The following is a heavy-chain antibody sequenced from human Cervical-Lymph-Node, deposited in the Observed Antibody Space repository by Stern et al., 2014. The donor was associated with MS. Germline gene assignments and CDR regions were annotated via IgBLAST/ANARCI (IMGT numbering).Heavy chain of an antibody. D-gene: IGHD5-18*01. CDR2: IVPIFDKA. CDR3: ARERGNTYGFDY. Sequence: QVQLGQSGAEVKRPGSSVKVSCKASGGTFSNYALSWVRLAPGQGLEWMGWIVPIFDKANYAQKFQGRVTITADESTSTAYMELGSLKSEDTDIYYCARERGNTYGFDYWGQGTLVTVSS. CDR1: GGTFSNYA. V-gene: IGHV1-69*01. J-gene: IGHJ4*02.